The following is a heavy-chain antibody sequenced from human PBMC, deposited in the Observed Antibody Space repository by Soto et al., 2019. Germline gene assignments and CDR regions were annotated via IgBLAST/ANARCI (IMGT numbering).Heavy chain of an antibody. Sequence: GGSLRLSCAASGFTFSSYDMHWVRQATGKGLEWVSAIGTAGDTYYPGSVKGRFTISRENAKNSLYLQMNSLRAEDTAVYYCARGASSYSWFDPWGQGTLVTVSS. D-gene: IGHD1-26*01. CDR1: GFTFSSYD. V-gene: IGHV3-13*01. J-gene: IGHJ5*02. CDR2: IGTAGDT. CDR3: ARGASSYSWFDP.